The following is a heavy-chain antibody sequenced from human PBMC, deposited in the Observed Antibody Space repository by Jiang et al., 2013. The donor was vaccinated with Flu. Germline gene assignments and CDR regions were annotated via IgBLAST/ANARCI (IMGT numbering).Heavy chain of an antibody. CDR3: ATSSTVTIWDAFDI. V-gene: IGHV4-4*08. Sequence: QLVESGPGLVKPSETLSVTCTVSGGSINTYYWSWIRQFPGKGLEWIGFVYNSWSIYYNPSLRSRATISVDTSKNQFSLNLSSVTAADTAIYYCATSSTVTIWDAFDIRGPGTMLTVSS. CDR1: GGSINTYY. J-gene: IGHJ3*02. D-gene: IGHD4-11*01. CDR2: VYNSWSI.